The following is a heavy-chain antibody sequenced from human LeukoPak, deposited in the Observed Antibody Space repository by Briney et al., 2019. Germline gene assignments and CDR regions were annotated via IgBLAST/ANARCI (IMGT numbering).Heavy chain of an antibody. D-gene: IGHD5-24*01. Sequence: GRPLRLSCAASGFTFSSYGMHWVRQAPGKGLERVAVIWYDGSNKYYGDSVQGRFTISRDNSKKTLYLQMNRLRVEDTAVYYCARGDGYNDAEYLQHWGQGTLVTVS. CDR3: ARGDGYNDAEYLQH. J-gene: IGHJ1*01. CDR2: IWYDGSNK. V-gene: IGHV3-33*01. CDR1: GFTFSSYG.